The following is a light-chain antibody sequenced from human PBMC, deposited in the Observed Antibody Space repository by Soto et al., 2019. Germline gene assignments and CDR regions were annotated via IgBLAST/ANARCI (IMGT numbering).Light chain of an antibody. V-gene: IGKV3-20*01. CDR3: QQYGSSPPEYT. CDR2: GAS. J-gene: IGKJ2*01. CDR1: QSISSDS. Sequence: EIVLTQSPGTLSLSPGERATLSCRASQSISSDSLAWYQQKPGQAPRFLIYGASSRATGIPDRFSGSGSGTDFTLTISRLKPEDFAVYYCQQYGSSPPEYTFGQGTKLDIK.